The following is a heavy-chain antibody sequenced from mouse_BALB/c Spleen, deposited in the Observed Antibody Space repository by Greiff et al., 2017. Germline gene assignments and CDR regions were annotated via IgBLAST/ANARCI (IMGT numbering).Heavy chain of an antibody. CDR3: ARHDCDDYYAMDY. CDR2: VNPYNGGT. J-gene: IGHJ4*01. V-gene: IGHV1-19*01. Sequence: EVQLQQSGPELVKPGASVKMSCKASGYTFTDYYMDWVKQSHGESLEWIGRVNPYNGGTSYNQKFKGKATLTVDKSSSTAYMELNSLTSEDSAVYYCARHDCDDYYAMDYWGQGTSVTVSS. CDR1: GYTFTDYY.